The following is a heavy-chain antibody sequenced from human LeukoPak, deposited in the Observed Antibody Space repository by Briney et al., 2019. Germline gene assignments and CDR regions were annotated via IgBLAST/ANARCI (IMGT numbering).Heavy chain of an antibody. CDR2: IYTSGST. Sequence: PSETLSLTCTVSGGSISSGSYYWSWIRQPAGKGLEWIGRIYTSGSTNYNPSLKSRVTISVDTSKNQFSLKLSSVTAADTAVYYCARISYDYYMDVWGKGTTVTVSS. J-gene: IGHJ6*03. D-gene: IGHD3-3*02. CDR1: GGSISSGSYY. V-gene: IGHV4-61*02. CDR3: ARISYDYYMDV.